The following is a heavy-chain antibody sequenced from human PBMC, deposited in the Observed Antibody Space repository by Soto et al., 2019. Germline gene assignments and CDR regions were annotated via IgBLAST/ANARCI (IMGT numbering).Heavy chain of an antibody. CDR1: GGTFSSYA. D-gene: IGHD2-15*01. CDR2: IIPIFGTA. Sequence: QVQLVQSGAEVKKPGSSVKVSCKASGGTFSSYAISWVRQAPGQGLEWMGGIIPIFGTANYAQKFQGRVTITADESTSTAYMELSSLRSEDTDVYYCARSPALAAITHWYFDLWGRGTLVTVSS. CDR3: ARSPALAAITHWYFDL. J-gene: IGHJ2*01. V-gene: IGHV1-69*12.